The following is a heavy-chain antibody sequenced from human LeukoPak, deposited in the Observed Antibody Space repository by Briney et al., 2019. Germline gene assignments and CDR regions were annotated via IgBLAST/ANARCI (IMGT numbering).Heavy chain of an antibody. CDR2: IYSGGST. CDR3: ARRPRSRAYSSSPLDY. D-gene: IGHD6-13*01. CDR1: GFTVSSNY. J-gene: IGHJ4*02. V-gene: IGHV3-53*01. Sequence: GGSLRLSCAASGFTVSSNYMTWVRQAPGKGLEWVSVIYSGGSTYYADSVKGRFTISRDNSKNTLYLQMNSLRAEDTAVYYCARRPRSRAYSSSPLDYWGQGTLVTVSS.